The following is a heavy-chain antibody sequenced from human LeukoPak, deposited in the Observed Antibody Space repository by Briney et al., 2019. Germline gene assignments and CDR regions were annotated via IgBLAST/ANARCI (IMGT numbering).Heavy chain of an antibody. D-gene: IGHD5-18*01. CDR1: GGSISNYY. CDR2: IYYSGST. J-gene: IGHJ5*02. V-gene: IGHV4-59*08. CDR3: ARGGYSYGYVS. Sequence: SETLSLTCTVSGGSISNYYWSWIRQPPGKGLEWIGYIYYSGSTYYNPSLKSRVTISVDTSKNQFSLKLSSVTAADTAVYYCARGGYSYGYVSWGQGTLVTVSS.